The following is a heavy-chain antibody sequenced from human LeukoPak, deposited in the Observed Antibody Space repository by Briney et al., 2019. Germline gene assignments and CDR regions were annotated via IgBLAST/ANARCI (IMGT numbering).Heavy chain of an antibody. CDR3: AKGNTYGGPFHYYYYYMDV. CDR2: XXXXGGST. Sequence: SXXXXXGGSTYYADSVKGRFTISRDNSKNTLYLQMNSLRAEDTAVYYCAKGNTYGGPFHYYYYYMDVWGKGTTVTVSS. J-gene: IGHJ6*03. D-gene: IGHD4-23*01. V-gene: IGHV3-23*01.